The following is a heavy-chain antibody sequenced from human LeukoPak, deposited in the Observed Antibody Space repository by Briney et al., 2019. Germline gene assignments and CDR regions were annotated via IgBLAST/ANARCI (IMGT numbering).Heavy chain of an antibody. D-gene: IGHD3-16*01. V-gene: IGHV1-2*02. CDR3: ARGPRWVDY. CDR1: GYTFTSYG. Sequence: RASVKVSCKASGYTFTSYGLSWVRQAPGQGLEWMGWINPNSGGTNYAQKFQGRVTMTRDTSISTVYMELSRLRSDDTAVYYCARGPRWVDYWGQGTLVTVSS. J-gene: IGHJ4*02. CDR2: INPNSGGT.